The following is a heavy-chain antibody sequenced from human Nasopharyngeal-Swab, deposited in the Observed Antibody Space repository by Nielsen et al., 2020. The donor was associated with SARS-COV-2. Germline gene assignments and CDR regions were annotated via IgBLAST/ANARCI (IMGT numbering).Heavy chain of an antibody. Sequence: GESLKISCAASGFTFSSYGMHWVRQAPGKGLEWVAVISYDGSNKYYADSVKGRFTISRDNYKNTLYLKMNSLRAEDTAVYYCAKELTDTQRITMIVVGGGYFDYWGQGTLVTVSS. CDR3: AKELTDTQRITMIVVGGGYFDY. D-gene: IGHD3-22*01. J-gene: IGHJ4*02. CDR2: ISYDGSNK. V-gene: IGHV3-30*18. CDR1: GFTFSSYG.